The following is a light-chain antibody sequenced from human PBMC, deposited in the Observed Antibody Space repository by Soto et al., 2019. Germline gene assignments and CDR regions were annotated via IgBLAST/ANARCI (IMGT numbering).Light chain of an antibody. CDR3: PAWDSSTGVV. Sequence: SYELTQPPSVSVSPGQTASITCSGDKLGDKYACWYQQKPGQSPVLVIYQDSKRPSGIPERFSGSNSGNTATLTISGTQAMDEADYYCPAWDSSTGVVFGGGTKLTVL. CDR1: KLGDKY. J-gene: IGLJ2*01. V-gene: IGLV3-1*01. CDR2: QDS.